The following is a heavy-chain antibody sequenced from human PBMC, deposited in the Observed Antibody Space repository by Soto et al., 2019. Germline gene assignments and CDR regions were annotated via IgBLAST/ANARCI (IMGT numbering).Heavy chain of an antibody. CDR3: ARYQRSPAPGGHFDY. CDR1: GGSISSGGYY. V-gene: IGHV4-31*03. Sequence: SETLSLTCTVSGGSISSGGYYWSWIRQHPGKGLEWIGYIYYSGSTYYNPSLKSRVTISVDTSKNQFSLKLSSVTAADTAVYYCARYQRSPAPGGHFDYWGQGTLVTVSS. CDR2: IYYSGST. J-gene: IGHJ4*02. D-gene: IGHD2-15*01.